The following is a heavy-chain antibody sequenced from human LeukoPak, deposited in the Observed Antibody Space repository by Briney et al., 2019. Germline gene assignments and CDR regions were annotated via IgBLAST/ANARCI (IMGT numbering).Heavy chain of an antibody. CDR3: ARHFVPGIAAAAIDY. CDR1: GYSFTSYW. CDR2: IYPGDSDT. J-gene: IGHJ4*02. V-gene: IGHV5-51*01. D-gene: IGHD6-13*01. Sequence: GESLKISCKGSGYSFTSYWIGWVRQIPGKGLEWRGIIYPGDSDTRYSPSFQGQVTISADKSISTAYLQWSSLKASDTAMYYCARHFVPGIAAAAIDYWGQGTLVTVSS.